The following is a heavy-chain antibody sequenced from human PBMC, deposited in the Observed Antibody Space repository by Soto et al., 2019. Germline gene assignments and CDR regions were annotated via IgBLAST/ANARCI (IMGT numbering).Heavy chain of an antibody. Sequence: QVQLQESGPGLVKPSQTLSLTCTVSGGSISSGDYYWSWIRQPPGKGLEWIGYIYYSGSTYYNPSPKSRVTISVDTSKNQFSLKLSSVTAADTAVYYCARAMTTENNWFDPWGQGTLVTVSS. CDR3: ARAMTTENNWFDP. D-gene: IGHD4-17*01. CDR2: IYYSGST. V-gene: IGHV4-30-4*01. J-gene: IGHJ5*02. CDR1: GGSISSGDYY.